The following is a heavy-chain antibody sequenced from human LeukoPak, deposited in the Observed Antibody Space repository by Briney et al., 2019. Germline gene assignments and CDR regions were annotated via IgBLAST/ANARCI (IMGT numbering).Heavy chain of an antibody. J-gene: IGHJ4*02. CDR1: GYTFTGYY. V-gene: IGHV1-2*02. CDR2: INPNSGGT. CDR3: ARWAVHSSGWYGLDYFDY. D-gene: IGHD6-19*01. Sequence: GASVKVSCKASGYTFTGYYMHWVRQAPGQGLEWMGWINPNSGGTNYAQKFQGRVTMTRDTSISTAYMELSRLRSDDTAVYYCARWAVHSSGWYGLDYFDYWGQGTLVTVSS.